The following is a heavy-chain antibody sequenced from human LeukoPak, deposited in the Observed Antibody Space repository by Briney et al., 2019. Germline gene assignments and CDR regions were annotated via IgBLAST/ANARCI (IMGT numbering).Heavy chain of an antibody. CDR3: AKEYDFWSGPYYMDV. CDR1: GFTFSSYG. D-gene: IGHD3-3*01. J-gene: IGHJ6*03. CDR2: IRYDGSNK. V-gene: IGHV3-30*02. Sequence: PGGSLRLSCAASGFTFSSYGMHWVRQAPGKGLEWVAFIRYDGSNKYYADSVKGRFTISRDNSKNTLYLQMNSLRAEDTAVYYCAKEYDFWSGPYYMDVWGKGTTVTVSS.